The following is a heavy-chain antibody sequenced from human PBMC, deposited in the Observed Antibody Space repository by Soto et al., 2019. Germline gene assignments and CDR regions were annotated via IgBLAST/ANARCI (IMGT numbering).Heavy chain of an antibody. CDR2: IIPIFGTA. J-gene: IGHJ4*02. CDR1: GGTFSSYA. Sequence: QVQLVQSGAEVKKPGSSVKVSCKASGGTFSSYAISWVRQAPGQGLEWMGGIIPIFGTANYAQKFQGRVTITADESPSTAYMELSSLRSEDTAVYYCAATDYYDSSGYYEPFDYWGQGTLVTVSS. D-gene: IGHD3-22*01. V-gene: IGHV1-69*01. CDR3: AATDYYDSSGYYEPFDY.